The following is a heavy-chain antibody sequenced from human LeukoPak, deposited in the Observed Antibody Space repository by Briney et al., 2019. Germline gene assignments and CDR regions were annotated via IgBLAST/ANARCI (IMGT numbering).Heavy chain of an antibody. CDR1: GFTFSSYS. J-gene: IGHJ5*02. V-gene: IGHV3-21*01. CDR2: ISSSSDYI. D-gene: IGHD4-17*01. CDR3: ARETTVTSGWFDP. Sequence: GGSLRLSCGASGFTFSSYSMNWVRQAPGKGLEWVSSISSSSDYIYSADSVKGRFTISRDNAKNSLYLQMNSLRAEDTAVYYCARETTVTSGWFDPWGQGTLVTVSS.